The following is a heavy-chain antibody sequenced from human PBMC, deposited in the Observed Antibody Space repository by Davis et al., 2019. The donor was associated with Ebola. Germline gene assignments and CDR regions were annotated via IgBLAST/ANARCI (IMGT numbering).Heavy chain of an antibody. J-gene: IGHJ4*02. CDR2: VYYSGST. CDR3: ARNNSGIPFDY. D-gene: IGHD3-10*01. V-gene: IGHV4-39*07. CDR1: GGSITSNNDY. Sequence: PSETLSLTCTVSGGSITSNNDYWGWIRQPPGKGLEWIGSVYYSGSTHYNPSLKSRLTISVDTSNNQFFLKLKSVTAADTAVYFCARNNSGIPFDYWGQGTLVTVSS.